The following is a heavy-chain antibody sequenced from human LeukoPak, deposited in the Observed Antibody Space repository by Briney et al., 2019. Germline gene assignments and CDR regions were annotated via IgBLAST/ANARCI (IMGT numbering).Heavy chain of an antibody. CDR3: ARENYCTNGVCWAFDP. V-gene: IGHV4-39*07. CDR1: GGSISSSDYY. Sequence: SETLSLTCTVSGGSISSSDYYWGWIRQPPGKGLEWIGNIYYTGSTSCNSSLESRVTISVDTSKNQFSLQLSSVTAADTAVYYCARENYCTNGVCWAFDPWGQGTLVTVSS. J-gene: IGHJ5*02. CDR2: IYYTGST. D-gene: IGHD2-8*01.